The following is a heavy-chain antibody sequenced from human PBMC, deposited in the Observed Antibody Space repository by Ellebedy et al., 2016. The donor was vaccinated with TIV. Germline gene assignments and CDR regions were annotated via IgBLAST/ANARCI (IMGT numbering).Heavy chain of an antibody. V-gene: IGHV3-33*01. CDR2: IWHDGSTK. CDR3: ARGYYDSSGYGAFDI. CDR1: GFTFSSFG. J-gene: IGHJ3*02. D-gene: IGHD3-22*01. Sequence: PGGSLRLSCAASGFTFSSFGMHRVRQAPGKGLEWVAIIWHDGSTKYYADSVKGRFTISRDNSRRTLYLQMNNLRAEDTAVYYCARGYYDSSGYGAFDIWGQGTMVTVSS.